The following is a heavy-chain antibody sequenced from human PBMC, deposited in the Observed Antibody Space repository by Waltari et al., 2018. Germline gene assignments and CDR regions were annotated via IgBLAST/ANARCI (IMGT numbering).Heavy chain of an antibody. CDR3: ARGVGGSAGWYYYGMDV. V-gene: IGHV3-21*01. Sequence: EVQLVESGVGLVKPGGYLSLSCAASVFPSSRFGVNWFRQAPGKGLEWVSCISSSSSYIYYADSVKGRFTISRDNAKNSLYLEMNSLRAEDTAVYYCARGVGGSAGWYYYGMDVWGQGTTVTVSS. D-gene: IGHD1-26*01. CDR1: VFPSSRFG. J-gene: IGHJ6*02. CDR2: ISSSSSYI.